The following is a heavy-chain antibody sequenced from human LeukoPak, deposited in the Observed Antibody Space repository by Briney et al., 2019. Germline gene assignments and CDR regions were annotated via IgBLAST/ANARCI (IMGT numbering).Heavy chain of an antibody. J-gene: IGHJ2*01. V-gene: IGHV3-48*03. CDR1: VFTLSSYE. CDR2: ISSSGSTI. D-gene: IGHD4-23*01. Sequence: GGSLRLSCAASVFTLSSYEMNWVRQAPGKGLEWVSYISSSGSTIYYADSVKGRFTISRDNAKNSLYLQMNSLRADDTAVYYCARDPTTVVIPGWYFDLWGRGTLVTVSS. CDR3: ARDPTTVVIPGWYFDL.